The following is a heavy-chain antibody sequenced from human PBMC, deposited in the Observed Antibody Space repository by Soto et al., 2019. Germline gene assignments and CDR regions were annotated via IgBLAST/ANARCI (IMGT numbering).Heavy chain of an antibody. CDR2: IWYDGSNK. Sequence: LSLTCAASGFTFSSYGMHWVRQAPGKGLEWVAVIWYDGSNKYYADSVKGRFTISRDNSKNTLYLQMNSLRAEDTAVYYCASLVAATNYWGQGTLVTVSS. V-gene: IGHV3-33*01. D-gene: IGHD2-15*01. CDR3: ASLVAATNY. J-gene: IGHJ4*02. CDR1: GFTFSSYG.